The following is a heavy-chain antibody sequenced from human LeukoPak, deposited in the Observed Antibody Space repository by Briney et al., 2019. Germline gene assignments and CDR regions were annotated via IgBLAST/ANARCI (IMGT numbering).Heavy chain of an antibody. V-gene: IGHV3-23*01. CDR2: IRGGGEK. D-gene: IGHD3-22*01. J-gene: IGHJ4*02. CDR1: GFSFTTYA. CDR3: AKHIRSGPTDYEFDY. Sequence: GGSLRLSCAASGFSFTTYAMSWVRQAPARGLEWVSSIRGGGEKFYADFVRGRFTLSRDDSTNTVYLQLNNLRVEDTAIYYCAKHIRSGPTDYEFDYWGQGTLVTVSS.